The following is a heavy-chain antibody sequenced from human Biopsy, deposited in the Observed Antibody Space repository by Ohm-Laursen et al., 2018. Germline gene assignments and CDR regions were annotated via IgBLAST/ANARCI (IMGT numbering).Heavy chain of an antibody. D-gene: IGHD6-25*01. Sequence: SLRLSCAASGFIFSDYGMHWVRQAPGKGLEWVSGISGSSNNIIYADSVRGRFTIYRDDAKSSLYLEMNSLRSEDTAFYYCTKRRTAVRPFDSWGHGTLVTVSS. V-gene: IGHV3-9*01. CDR1: GFIFSDYG. CDR2: ISGSSNNI. J-gene: IGHJ4*01. CDR3: TKRRTAVRPFDS.